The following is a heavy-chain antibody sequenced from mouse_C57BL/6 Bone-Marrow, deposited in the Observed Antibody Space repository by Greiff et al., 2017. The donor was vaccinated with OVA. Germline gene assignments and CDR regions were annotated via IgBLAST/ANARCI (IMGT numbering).Heavy chain of an antibody. V-gene: IGHV12-3*01. CDR2: IPHSGET. CDR3: AGDRRGGHWFAY. Sequence: VKLMESGPGLVKPSQSLFLTCSITGFPITSGYYWIWIRQSPGNPLEWMGYIPHSGETFYNPSLQSPISITRETSKNQFFLQLNTGTTEDTATDYCAGDRRGGHWFAYWGQGTLVTVSA. J-gene: IGHJ3*01. CDR1: GFPITSGYY.